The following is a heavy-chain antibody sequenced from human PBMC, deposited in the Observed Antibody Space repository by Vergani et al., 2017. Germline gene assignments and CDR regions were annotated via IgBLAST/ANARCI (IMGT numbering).Heavy chain of an antibody. J-gene: IGHJ4*02. CDR1: FDSIRNLY. V-gene: IGHV4-59*11. CDR3: TTPTKWELRYYFDY. Sequence: QVQLQESGPGLVKSSETLSLTCSVSFDSIRNLYCNWIRQPPGKGLEWEGSIHYSENTNYNPSLKTRVTISVDTSKNQFSLTLTSVTAADTAVYYCTTPTKWELRYYFDYWGQGTLVTVAS. D-gene: IGHD3-9*01. CDR2: IHYSENT.